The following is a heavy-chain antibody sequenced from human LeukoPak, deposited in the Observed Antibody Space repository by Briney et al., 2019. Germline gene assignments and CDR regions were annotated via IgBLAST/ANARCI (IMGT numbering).Heavy chain of an antibody. CDR3: ARVPPQLYCSSTSCYSFAAFDI. J-gene: IGHJ3*02. CDR1: GGSISSYY. CDR2: IYYSGST. Sequence: SETLSLTCTVSGGSISSYYWSWIRQPPGKGLEWIGYIYYSGSTNYNPSLKSRVTISVDTSKNQFSLKLSSVTAADTAVYYCARVPPQLYCSSTSCYSFAAFDIWGQGTMVTVSS. D-gene: IGHD2-2*01. V-gene: IGHV4-59*01.